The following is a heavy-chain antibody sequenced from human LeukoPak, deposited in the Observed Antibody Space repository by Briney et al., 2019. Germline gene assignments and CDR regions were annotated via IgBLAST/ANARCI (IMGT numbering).Heavy chain of an antibody. CDR3: ARDNGDYGLGY. D-gene: IGHD4-17*01. CDR1: GGSTSSGGYS. V-gene: IGHV4-30-2*01. J-gene: IGHJ4*02. Sequence: SQTLSLTCAVSGGSTSSGGYSWSWIRQPPGKGLEWIGYIYHSGSTYYNPSLKSRVTISVDRSKNQFSLKLSSVTAADTAVYYCARDNGDYGLGYWGQGTLVTVSS. CDR2: IYHSGST.